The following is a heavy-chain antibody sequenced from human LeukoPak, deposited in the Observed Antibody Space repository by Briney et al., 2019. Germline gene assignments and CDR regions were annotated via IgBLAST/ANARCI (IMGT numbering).Heavy chain of an antibody. Sequence: GGSLRLSCAASGLTFSSNAMTWVRQAPGKGLECVSAVTGSGGTTYYADSVKGRFTISRDNSKNTLYLQMNSLRAEDTAVYYCAKAYGSSGYYQLPIDFWGQGTLVTVSS. CDR1: GLTFSSNA. J-gene: IGHJ4*02. CDR2: VTGSGGTT. D-gene: IGHD3-22*01. V-gene: IGHV3-23*01. CDR3: AKAYGSSGYYQLPIDF.